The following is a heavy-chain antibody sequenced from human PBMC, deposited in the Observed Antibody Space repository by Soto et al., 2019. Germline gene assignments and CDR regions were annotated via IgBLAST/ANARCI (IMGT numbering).Heavy chain of an antibody. Sequence: SVKVSCKASGGTFSSYTISWVRQAPGQRLEWMGRIIPILGIANYAQKFQGRVTITADKSTSTAYMELSSLRSEDTAVYYCARSLRPVVVAAGDAFDIWGQGTMVTVSS. CDR1: GGTFSSYT. D-gene: IGHD2-15*01. J-gene: IGHJ3*02. CDR2: IIPILGIA. V-gene: IGHV1-69*02. CDR3: ARSLRPVVVAAGDAFDI.